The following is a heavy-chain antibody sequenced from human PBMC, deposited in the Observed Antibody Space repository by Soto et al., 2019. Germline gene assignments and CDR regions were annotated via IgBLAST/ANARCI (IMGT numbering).Heavy chain of an antibody. CDR3: ARVVLTITRGALDA. J-gene: IGHJ3*01. CDR2: ISHSGTS. Sequence: QVQLQESGPGLVKPSGTLSLTCAVSGGSISSSHWWTWVRQSPGKGLEYIGEISHSGTSNSNPSLKSRVTLSVDKSKNHFSMTLTSVTAACTAVYYCARVVLTITRGALDAWGQGTLVIVSS. CDR1: GGSISSSHW. V-gene: IGHV4-4*02. D-gene: IGHD3-9*01.